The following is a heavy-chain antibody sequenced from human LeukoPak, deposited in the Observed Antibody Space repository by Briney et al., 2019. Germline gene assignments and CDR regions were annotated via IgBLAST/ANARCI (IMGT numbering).Heavy chain of an antibody. CDR2: ISSSGSTI. CDR3: ARLSATADY. V-gene: IGHV3-48*04. J-gene: IGHJ4*02. Sequence: GGSLRLSCAASGFTFSSYSMNWVRQAPGKGLEWVSYISSSGSTIYYADSVKGRFTISRDNAKNSLYLQMNSLRAEDTAVYYCARLSATADYWGQGTLVTVSS. D-gene: IGHD2-21*02. CDR1: GFTFSSYS.